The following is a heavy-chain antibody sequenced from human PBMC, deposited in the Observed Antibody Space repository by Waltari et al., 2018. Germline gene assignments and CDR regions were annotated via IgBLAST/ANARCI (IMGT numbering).Heavy chain of an antibody. CDR2: INAGNGNT. J-gene: IGHJ4*02. D-gene: IGHD2-15*01. CDR3: AREYCSGGSCYSVLGY. V-gene: IGHV1-3*01. Sequence: QVQLVQSGAEVKKPGASVTVSCKASGYTFPSYAMHCVRQAPGQRLEWMGWINAGNGNTKYSQKFQGRVTITRDTSASTAYMELSSLRSEDTAVYYCAREYCSGGSCYSVLGYWGQGTLVTVSS. CDR1: GYTFPSYA.